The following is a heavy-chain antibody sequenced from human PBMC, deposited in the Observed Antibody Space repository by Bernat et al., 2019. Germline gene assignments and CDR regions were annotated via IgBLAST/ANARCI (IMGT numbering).Heavy chain of an antibody. D-gene: IGHD3-3*01. Sequence: QLQLQESGPGLVKPSETLSRTCTVSGGSISSSSYYWGWIRQPPGKGLEWIGSIYYSGSTYYNPSLKSRVTISVDTSKNQFSLKLSSVTAADTAVYYCARYGITIFGVVSPFDYWGQGTLVTVSS. V-gene: IGHV4-39*01. CDR3: ARYGITIFGVVSPFDY. CDR1: GGSISSSSYY. J-gene: IGHJ4*02. CDR2: IYYSGST.